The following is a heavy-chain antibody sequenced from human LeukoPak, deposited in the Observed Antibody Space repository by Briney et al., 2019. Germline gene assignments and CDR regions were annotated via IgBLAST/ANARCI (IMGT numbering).Heavy chain of an antibody. CDR2: IRSKAYGGTT. V-gene: IGHV3-49*04. CDR3: TRDFFTTVTSYYYYGMDV. D-gene: IGHD4-17*01. CDR1: GFTFGDYT. J-gene: IGHJ6*02. Sequence: GGSLRLSCTASGFTFGDYTMSWVRQAPGKGLEWVGFIRSKAYGGTTEYAASVKGRFTISRDDSKSIAYLQMNSLKTEDTAVYYCTRDFFTTVTSYYYYGMDVWGQGTTVTVSS.